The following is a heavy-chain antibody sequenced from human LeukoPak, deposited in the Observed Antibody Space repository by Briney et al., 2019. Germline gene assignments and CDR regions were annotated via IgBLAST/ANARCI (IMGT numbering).Heavy chain of an antibody. D-gene: IGHD4-17*01. CDR1: GGSFSNYY. Sequence: PSETPSLTCSVYGGSFSNYYLSWVRQPPGKGLEWIGEITHHGGTNYNPSLKSRVTISVDTSKNQFSLRLSSVAAADTAVYYCAPIFGDYSDFDSWGQGTLVTVSS. J-gene: IGHJ4*02. V-gene: IGHV4-34*01. CDR3: APIFGDYSDFDS. CDR2: ITHHGGT.